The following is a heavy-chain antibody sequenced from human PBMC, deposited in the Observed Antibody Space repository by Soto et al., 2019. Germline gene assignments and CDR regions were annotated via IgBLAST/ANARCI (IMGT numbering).Heavy chain of an antibody. CDR2: IKQDESEK. V-gene: IGHV3-7*01. CDR3: AGHFQPEMVTTMGAS. D-gene: IGHD5-12*01. Sequence: EVQLVESGGGLVQPEGSLRLSCAASGFTFSSYWMSWVRQAPGKGLEWVANIKQDESEKYYVDAVKGRFTISRDNIKNSLYLQMNSLRVDDTAVYYCAGHFQPEMVTTMGASWGPGTLVTVSS. CDR1: GFTFSSYW. J-gene: IGHJ4*02.